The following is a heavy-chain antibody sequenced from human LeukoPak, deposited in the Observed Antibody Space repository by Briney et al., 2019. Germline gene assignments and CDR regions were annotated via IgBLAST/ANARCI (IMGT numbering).Heavy chain of an antibody. J-gene: IGHJ4*02. V-gene: IGHV3-21*03. CDR1: GFTFSSYS. D-gene: IGHD3-10*01. Sequence: GGSPRLSCAASGFTFSSYSMNWVRQAPGKGLEWVSSISSSSSYIYYADSVKGRFTISRDNAKNSLYLQMNSLKTEDTAVYYCTSRGWFGELRSFWGQGTLVTVSS. CDR3: TSRGWFGELRSF. CDR2: ISSSSSYI.